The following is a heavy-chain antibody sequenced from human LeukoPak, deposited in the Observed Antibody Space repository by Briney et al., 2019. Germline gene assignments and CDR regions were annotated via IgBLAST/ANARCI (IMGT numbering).Heavy chain of an antibody. CDR3: AKDYYGDYERGHFDY. CDR2: ISWDGGST. D-gene: IGHD4-17*01. CDR1: GFTFDDYT. V-gene: IGHV3-43*01. Sequence: PGGSLRLSCAASGFTFDDYTMHWVRQAPGKGLEWVSLISWDGGSTYYADSVKGRFTISRGNSKNSLYLQMNSLRTEDTALYYCAKDYYGDYERGHFDYWGQGTLVTVSS. J-gene: IGHJ4*02.